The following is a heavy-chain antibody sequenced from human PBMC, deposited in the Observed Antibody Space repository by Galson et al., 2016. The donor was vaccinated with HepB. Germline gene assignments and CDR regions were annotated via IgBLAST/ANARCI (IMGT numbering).Heavy chain of an antibody. D-gene: IGHD2-2*01. CDR3: AKFDCSSTSCFPDY. CDR1: GFTFGHYA. CDR2: ISWNSDSI. J-gene: IGHJ4*02. Sequence: SLRLSCAASGFTFGHYAMHWVRQAPGKGLEWVSGISWNSDSIGYADSVKGRFTISRDNAKNSLYLQMNSLRAEDTALYYCAKFDCSSTSCFPDYWGQGTLVTVSS. V-gene: IGHV3-9*01.